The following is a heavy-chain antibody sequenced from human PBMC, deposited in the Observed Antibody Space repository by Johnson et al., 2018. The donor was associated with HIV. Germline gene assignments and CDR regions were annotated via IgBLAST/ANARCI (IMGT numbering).Heavy chain of an antibody. CDR3: ARVRVGAFDI. J-gene: IGHJ3*02. Sequence: QVQLVESGGGVVQPGRSLRLSCAASGFTFSSYGMHWVRQAPGKGLEWVSVFYSDSNTYSSDSVKGRFTISRDNSKNMLFLQINSLRVEDTAVYYCARVRVGAFDIWGQGTMGTVSS. CDR2: FYSDSNT. CDR1: GFTFSSYG. D-gene: IGHD1-26*01. V-gene: IGHV3-NL1*01.